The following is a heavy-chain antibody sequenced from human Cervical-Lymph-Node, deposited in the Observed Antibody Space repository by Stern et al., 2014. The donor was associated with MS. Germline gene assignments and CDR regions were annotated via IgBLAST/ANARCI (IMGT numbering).Heavy chain of an antibody. V-gene: IGHV1-8*01. CDR3: TKAWDS. CDR1: GYTFTSDD. Sequence: VHLVESGAEVKKPGASVKVSCKTSGYTFTSDDINWVRQASGQGLEWMGWMNPDSGDTGYAQKFQGRLTITRDTSISTAYMELTTLRSEDTAVYYCTKAWDSWGKGTLVIVSS. J-gene: IGHJ4*02. CDR2: MNPDSGDT.